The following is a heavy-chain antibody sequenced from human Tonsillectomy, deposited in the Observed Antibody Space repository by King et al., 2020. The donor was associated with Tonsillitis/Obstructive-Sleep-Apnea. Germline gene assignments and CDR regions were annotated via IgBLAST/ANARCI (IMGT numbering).Heavy chain of an antibody. D-gene: IGHD2-2*01. CDR1: GGSISYYY. CDR3: ARHSDYCSRPSCPSPPHS. V-gene: IGHV4-59*08. CDR2: IYYSGST. Sequence: QLQESGPGLVKPSETLSLTCTVSGGSISYYYWSWLRQPPGKGLEWIGYIYYSGSTNYNPSLKRRVTISVDTSKKQFSLKLSSVTAADTAVYYCARHSDYCSRPSCPSPPHSWGQGTLFTVSP. J-gene: IGHJ4*02.